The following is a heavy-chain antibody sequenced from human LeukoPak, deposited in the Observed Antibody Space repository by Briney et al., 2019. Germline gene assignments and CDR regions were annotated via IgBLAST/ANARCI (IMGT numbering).Heavy chain of an antibody. Sequence: GGSLRLSCAASGFTFSTYSMNWVRQAPGKGREWVSYISSSSSHRYYADSVKGRFTISRDNAKNSLYLQMNSLTDEDTAVYYCARESGWLIDYWGQGTLVTVSS. D-gene: IGHD6-19*01. CDR1: GFTFSTYS. J-gene: IGHJ4*02. V-gene: IGHV3-21*05. CDR2: ISSSSSHR. CDR3: ARESGWLIDY.